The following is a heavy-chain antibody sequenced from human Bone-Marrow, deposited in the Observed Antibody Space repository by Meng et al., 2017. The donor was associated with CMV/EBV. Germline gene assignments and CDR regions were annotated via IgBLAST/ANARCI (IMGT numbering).Heavy chain of an antibody. CDR2: ISYDGSNK. CDR1: GFIFGSFD. CDR3: ARDVGYCSSTSCRYSGGDYYGMDV. V-gene: IGHV3-30*19. Sequence: GESLKISCEASGFIFGSFDMHWVRQAPGKGLEWVAVISYDGSNKYYADSVKGRFTISRDNSKNTLYLQMNSLRAEDTAVYYCARDVGYCSSTSCRYSGGDYYGMDVWGQGTTVTVSS. D-gene: IGHD2-2*01. J-gene: IGHJ6*02.